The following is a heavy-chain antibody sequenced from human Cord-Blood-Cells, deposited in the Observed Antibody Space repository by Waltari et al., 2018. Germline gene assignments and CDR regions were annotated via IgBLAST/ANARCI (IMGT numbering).Heavy chain of an antibody. J-gene: IGHJ6*03. CDR2: SKSKTDGGTT. Sequence: EVQLVESGGGLVKPGGSLRLSCAASGFTFSNAWISWVRPAPGKGLAWVGRSKSKTDGGTTDYAAPVEGRFTISRDDSKNTLYLQMNSLKTEDTAVYYCTTEGDSSSSYYYYYYMDVWGKGTTVTVSS. CDR3: TTEGDSSSSYYYYYYMDV. D-gene: IGHD6-6*01. V-gene: IGHV3-15*01. CDR1: GFTFSNAW.